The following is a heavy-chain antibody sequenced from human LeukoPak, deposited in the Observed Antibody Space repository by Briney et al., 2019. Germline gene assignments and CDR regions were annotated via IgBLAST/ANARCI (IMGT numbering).Heavy chain of an antibody. CDR1: GFTFSSYA. CDR2: ISGSGGST. Sequence: GGSLRLSCAASGFTFSSYAMSWVRQAPGKGLEWVSAISGSGGSTYYADSVKGRFTISRDNAQSSLYLQMNSLRVEDTAVYYCAREGGAEDFDYWGQGTLVTVSS. CDR3: AREGGAEDFDY. D-gene: IGHD3-10*01. J-gene: IGHJ4*02. V-gene: IGHV3-23*01.